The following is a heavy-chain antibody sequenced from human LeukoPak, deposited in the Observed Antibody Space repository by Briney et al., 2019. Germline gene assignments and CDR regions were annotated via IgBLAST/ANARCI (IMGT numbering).Heavy chain of an antibody. D-gene: IGHD6-13*01. CDR2: VNPHSGGR. CDR1: GYTFTDYF. CDR3: AKVRDRLSSFYPAA. J-gene: IGHJ4*02. V-gene: IGHV1-2*02. Sequence: ASVKVSCKASGYTFTDYFIHWVRQAPGQGLEWMGWVNPHSGGRNLAQKFQGRVTMTRDTSSTTAYLELSGLTSDDTAMYYCAKVRDRLSSFYPAAWGQGTLVTVSS.